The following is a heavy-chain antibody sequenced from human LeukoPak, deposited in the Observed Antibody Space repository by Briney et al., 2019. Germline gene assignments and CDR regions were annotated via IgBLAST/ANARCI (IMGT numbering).Heavy chain of an antibody. CDR3: AREDSTTDLDY. J-gene: IGHJ4*02. CDR2: ISSSSSTI. D-gene: IGHD4-11*01. CDR1: GFTFSSYI. Sequence: GGSLSLSCAASGFTFSSYIMNWVRQAPGKGLEWVSYISSSSSTIYYADSVKGRFTISRDNAKNSLYLQMNNLRAEDTAVYYCAREDSTTDLDYWGQGTLVTVSS. V-gene: IGHV3-48*04.